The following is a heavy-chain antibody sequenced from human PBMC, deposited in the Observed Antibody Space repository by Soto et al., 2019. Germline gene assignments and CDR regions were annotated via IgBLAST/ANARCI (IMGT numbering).Heavy chain of an antibody. CDR1: GFTFSGYG. Sequence: QVQLVESGGDVVQPGTSLRLSCAASGFTFSGYGMHWVRQAPGRGLDWVAVVSNDGTVQHYADSVKGRFTISRDNSKNMRYLQINSLRADDTAVYYCAKKVHSSGWGTYFKDWGQGTLVTVSS. V-gene: IGHV3-30*18. J-gene: IGHJ4*02. CDR2: VSNDGTVQ. D-gene: IGHD6-19*01. CDR3: AKKVHSSGWGTYFKD.